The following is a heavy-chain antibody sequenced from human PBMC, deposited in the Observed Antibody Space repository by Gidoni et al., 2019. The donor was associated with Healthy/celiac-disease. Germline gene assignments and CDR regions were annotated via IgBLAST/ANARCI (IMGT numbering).Heavy chain of an antibody. Sequence: QVQLVESGGGVVQPGRSLRLSCAASGSTSSSYGMHWGRQAPGKGLEWVAVIWYDGSNKYYADSVKGRFTISRDNSKNTLYLQMNSLRDEDTAVYYCARGYSSSSENFDYWGQGTLVTVSS. CDR2: IWYDGSNK. CDR1: GSTSSSYG. J-gene: IGHJ4*02. CDR3: ARGYSSSSENFDY. V-gene: IGHV3-33*01. D-gene: IGHD6-6*01.